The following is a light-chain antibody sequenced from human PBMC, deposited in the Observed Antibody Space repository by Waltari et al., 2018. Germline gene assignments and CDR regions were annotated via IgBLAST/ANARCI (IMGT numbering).Light chain of an antibody. CDR1: KIGATI. V-gene: IGLV3-21*02. CDR3: QVWHNNRDTPW. Sequence: YALTHPPPVSVAPGHTARMICGGAKIGATILHWYHQKPGQAPVLVVCDDTNRPSGIPDRISGSKTGTTATLTISRVETGDEAAYFCQVWHNNRDTPWFGGGTKLTVL. CDR2: DDT. J-gene: IGLJ3*02.